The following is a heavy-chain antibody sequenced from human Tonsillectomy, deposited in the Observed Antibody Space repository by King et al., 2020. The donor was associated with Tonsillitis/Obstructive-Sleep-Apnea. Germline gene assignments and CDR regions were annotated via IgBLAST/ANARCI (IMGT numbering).Heavy chain of an antibody. CDR1: GGTFSTYA. Sequence: QLVQSGAEVKKPGASVKVSCKASGGTFSTYAISWVRKAPGQGFEWMGGIIPSSGTANYAKQFQGRVTITADESTSTAYMELSSLRSEDTAMYYCARDLTEAFDIWGQGTMVTVSS. D-gene: IGHD4/OR15-4a*01. J-gene: IGHJ3*02. CDR3: ARDLTEAFDI. CDR2: IIPSSGTA. V-gene: IGHV1-69*01.